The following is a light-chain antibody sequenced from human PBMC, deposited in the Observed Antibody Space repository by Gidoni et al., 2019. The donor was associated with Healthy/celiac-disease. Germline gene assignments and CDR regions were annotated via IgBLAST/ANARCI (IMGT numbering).Light chain of an antibody. J-gene: IGKJ1*01. CDR1: QSLLHSNGYNY. CDR3: RQALQTRT. Sequence: DIVMTQSPLSLPVTPGEPASISCRSSQSLLHSNGYNYLDWYLQKPGQSPHLLIYLGSNRASGVPDRFSGSGSGSDFTLKISRVEAEDVGVYYCRQALQTRTFGQGTKVEIK. CDR2: LGS. V-gene: IGKV2-28*01.